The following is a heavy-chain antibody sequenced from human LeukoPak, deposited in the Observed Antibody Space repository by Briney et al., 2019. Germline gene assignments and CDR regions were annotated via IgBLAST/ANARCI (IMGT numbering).Heavy chain of an antibody. CDR1: GGSISRSNW. J-gene: IGHJ5*02. D-gene: IGHD2-15*01. V-gene: IGHV4-4*02. Sequence: PSGTLSLTCAVSGGSISRSNWWSWVRQPPGKGLEWIGEIYHSGSTNYNPSLKSRVTISVDTSKNQFSLKLSSVTAADTAVYYCARTSIVVVVAATHDWFDPWGQGTLVTVSS. CDR3: ARTSIVVVVAATHDWFDP. CDR2: IYHSGST.